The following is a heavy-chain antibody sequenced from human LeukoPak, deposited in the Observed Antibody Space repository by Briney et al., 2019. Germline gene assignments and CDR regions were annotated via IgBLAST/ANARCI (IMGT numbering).Heavy chain of an antibody. CDR1: GYTFTSYY. Sequence: ASVKVSCKASGYTFTSYYMHWVRQAPGQGLEWMGIINPSGGSTSYAQKFQGRVTMTRDTSTSTVYMELSSLRSEDTAVYYCAKETPTVWFGELREDYWGQGTLVTASS. D-gene: IGHD3-10*01. CDR2: INPSGGST. J-gene: IGHJ4*02. CDR3: AKETPTVWFGELREDY. V-gene: IGHV1-46*01.